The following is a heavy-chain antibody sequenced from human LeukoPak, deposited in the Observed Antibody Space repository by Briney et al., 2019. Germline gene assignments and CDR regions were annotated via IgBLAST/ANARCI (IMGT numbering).Heavy chain of an antibody. CDR1: GGSISSSSYY. V-gene: IGHV4-39*07. CDR3: ARDHTYYYDSSGYYSDAFDI. D-gene: IGHD3-22*01. J-gene: IGHJ3*02. Sequence: SETLSLTCTVSGGSISSSSYYWGWIRQPPGKGLEWIGSIYYSGSTYDNPSLKSRVTISVDTSKNQFSLKLSSVTAADTAVYYCARDHTYYYDSSGYYSDAFDIWGQGTMVTVSS. CDR2: IYYSGST.